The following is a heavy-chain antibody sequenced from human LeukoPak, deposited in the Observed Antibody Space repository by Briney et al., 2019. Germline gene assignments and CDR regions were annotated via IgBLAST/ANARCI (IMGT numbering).Heavy chain of an antibody. CDR2: LRPDTGAT. J-gene: IGHJ4*02. V-gene: IGHV1-2*02. D-gene: IGHD5-12*01. CDR1: GYTFSAFY. Sequence: ASVKVSCKTSGYTFSAFYIHWVRQVPGQGLEWMGWLRPDTGATNFAQNFLGRVTMTGDTSISTAYMELSRLRPDDTAVYYCARVDTVGTVNPFYWGQGTLVTVSS. CDR3: ARVDTVGTVNPFY.